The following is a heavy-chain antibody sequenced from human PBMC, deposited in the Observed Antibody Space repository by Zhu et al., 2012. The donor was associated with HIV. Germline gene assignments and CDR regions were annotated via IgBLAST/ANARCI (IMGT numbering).Heavy chain of an antibody. CDR3: ARVKRSLDAFDI. CDR1: GGSISSGGYS. CDR2: IYHSGST. Sequence: QVQLQESGSGLVKPSQTLSLTCAVSGGSISSGGYSWSWIRQPPGKGLEWIGYIYHSGSTYYNPSLKSRVTISVDRSKNQFSLKLSSVTAADTAVYYCARVKRSLDAFDIWGQGTMVT. J-gene: IGHJ3*02. V-gene: IGHV4-30-2*01. D-gene: IGHD5-24*01.